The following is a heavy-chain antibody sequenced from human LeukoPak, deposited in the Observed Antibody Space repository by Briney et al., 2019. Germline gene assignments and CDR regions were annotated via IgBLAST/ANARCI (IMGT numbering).Heavy chain of an antibody. Sequence: PGESLKISCKGSGYSFNNYWIGWVRQMPGKGLEWMGIIYPGDSDTRYSPSFRGQVTISADKSISTAYLQWSSLKASDTAMYYCARVGGSLNTPADPWGQGTLVTVSS. V-gene: IGHV5-51*01. CDR2: IYPGDSDT. CDR3: ARVGGSLNTPADP. D-gene: IGHD1-26*01. J-gene: IGHJ5*02. CDR1: GYSFNNYW.